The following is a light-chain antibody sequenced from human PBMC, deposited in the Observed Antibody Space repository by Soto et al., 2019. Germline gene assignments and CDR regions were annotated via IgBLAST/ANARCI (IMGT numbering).Light chain of an antibody. CDR2: GAS. V-gene: IGKV3-20*01. CDR1: QSVSSSS. J-gene: IGKJ4*01. Sequence: EIVLTQSPGTLSLSPGERATLSCRASQSVSSSSLAWYQQKPGQAPRLLIYGASSRATGIPARFSGSGSGTDFTLTISRLEPDDFAVYYCQQYASSPKLTFGGGTKVEIK. CDR3: QQYASSPKLT.